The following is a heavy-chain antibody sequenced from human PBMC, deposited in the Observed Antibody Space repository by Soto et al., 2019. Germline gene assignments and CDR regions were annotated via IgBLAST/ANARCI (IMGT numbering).Heavy chain of an antibody. CDR3: AKDFVGVLADYFDC. D-gene: IGHD3-10*01. Sequence: GGSLRLSCAASGFTFSSYWMSWVRQAPGKGMESVALISGSGDTTYYADSVKGRFTISRDNSKNTLFLQMNSLRAEDAAVYYCAKDFVGVLADYFDCWGQGTLVTVSS. CDR1: GFTFSSYW. V-gene: IGHV3-23*01. CDR2: ISGSGDTT. J-gene: IGHJ4*02.